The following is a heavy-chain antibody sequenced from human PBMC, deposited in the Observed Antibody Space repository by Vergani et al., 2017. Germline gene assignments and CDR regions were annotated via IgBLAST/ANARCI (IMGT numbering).Heavy chain of an antibody. CDR2: IYYSGST. D-gene: IGHD6-19*01. CDR1: GGSISSYY. CDR3: AAGYSSGWYLD. V-gene: IGHV4-59*01. J-gene: IGHJ4*02. Sequence: QVQLQQWGAGLLKPSETLSLTCTVSGGSISSYYWSWIRQPPGKGLEWIGYIYYSGSTNYNPSLKSRVTISVDTSKNQFSLKLSSVTAADTAVYYCAAGYSSGWYLDWGQGTLVTVSS.